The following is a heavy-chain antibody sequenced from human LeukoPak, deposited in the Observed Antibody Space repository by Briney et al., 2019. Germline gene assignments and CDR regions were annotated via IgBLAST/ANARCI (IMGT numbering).Heavy chain of an antibody. V-gene: IGHV4-39*02. CDR1: GGSISGSSYY. CDR3: ARLRSGGQVAGVYFDS. CDR2: IYYSGST. J-gene: IGHJ4*02. Sequence: SGTLSLTCTVSGGSISGSSYYWGWIRQPPGKGLEWIGSIYYSGSTYYNPSLKSRVTISVDTSKNHFSLKLSSVTAADTAIYYCARLRSGGQVAGVYFDSWGQGTLVTVSS. D-gene: IGHD6-19*01.